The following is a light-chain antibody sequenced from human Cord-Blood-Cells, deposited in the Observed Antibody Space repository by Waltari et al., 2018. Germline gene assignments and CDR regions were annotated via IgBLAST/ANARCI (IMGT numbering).Light chain of an antibody. CDR1: QSVLYSSNNKND. J-gene: IGKJ1*01. Sequence: DIVMTQSPDSLAVSLGERATINCKSSQSVLYSSNNKNDLAWYQQKPGQPPKLLIYWASTRESGVPDRFSGSGSRTDFTLTISSLQAEDVAVYYCQQYYSTPRTFGQGTKVEIK. CDR3: QQYYSTPRT. CDR2: WAS. V-gene: IGKV4-1*01.